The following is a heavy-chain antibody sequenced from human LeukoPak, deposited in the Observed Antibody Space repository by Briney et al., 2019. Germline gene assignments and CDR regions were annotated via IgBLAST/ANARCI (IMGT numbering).Heavy chain of an antibody. CDR3: AREVGVVGATCDY. J-gene: IGHJ4*02. CDR2: ISGSSSYI. Sequence: GGSLRLSCAVSGFTFSSYSMNWVRQAPGKGLEWVSSISGSSSYIYYADSVKGRFTISRDNAENSLFLQMNSLRAEDTAVYYCAREVGVVGATCDYWGQGTLVTVSS. CDR1: GFTFSSYS. D-gene: IGHD1-26*01. V-gene: IGHV3-21*01.